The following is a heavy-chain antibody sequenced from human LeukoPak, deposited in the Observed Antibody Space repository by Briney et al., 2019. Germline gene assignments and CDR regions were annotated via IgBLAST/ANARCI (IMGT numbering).Heavy chain of an antibody. D-gene: IGHD6-19*01. CDR2: ISAYNGNT. J-gene: IGHJ4*02. CDR3: ARDQGGWLFDY. Sequence: ASVKVSCKASGYTFTSYGISWVRQARGQGLEWMVWISAYNGNTNYAQKLEGRVTMPTDTSTSTAYMDLRSLRSDDTAVYYCARDQGGWLFDYWGQGTLVTVSS. CDR1: GYTFTSYG. V-gene: IGHV1-18*04.